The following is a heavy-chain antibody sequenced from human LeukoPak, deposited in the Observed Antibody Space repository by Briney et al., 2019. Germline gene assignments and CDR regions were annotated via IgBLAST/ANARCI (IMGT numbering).Heavy chain of an antibody. CDR2: INHSGST. D-gene: IGHD3-16*02. CDR3: ARGYSYDYVWGSYRYWVYFDY. V-gene: IGHV4-34*01. J-gene: IGHJ4*02. CDR1: GGSFSGYY. Sequence: PSETLSLTCAVYGGSFSGYYWSWIRQPPGKGLEWIGEINHSGSTNYNPSLKSRVTISVDTSKNQFSLKLSSATAADTAVYYCARGYSYDYVWGSYRYWVYFDYWGQGTLVTVSS.